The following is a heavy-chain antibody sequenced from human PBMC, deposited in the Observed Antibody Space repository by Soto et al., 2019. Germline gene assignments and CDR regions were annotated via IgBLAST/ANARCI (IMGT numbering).Heavy chain of an antibody. V-gene: IGHV3-23*04. D-gene: IGHD1-26*01. Sequence: EVQLVESGGRLVQRGGSLRLSCSGSGFIFGDHVMDWVRQAPGKGLEWVAGISGSGNSPFFRDSVKARFTISRDNSKNTVYLEMNNLRDEDSAMYFCAWGTHSYSGSHELDAWGLGTLVTVSS. CDR1: GFIFGDHV. J-gene: IGHJ5*02. CDR2: ISGSGNSP. CDR3: AWGTHSYSGSHELDA.